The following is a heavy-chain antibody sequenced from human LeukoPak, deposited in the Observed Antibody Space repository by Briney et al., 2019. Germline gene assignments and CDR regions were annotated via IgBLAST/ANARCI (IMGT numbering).Heavy chain of an antibody. V-gene: IGHV3-74*01. Sequence: GGSLRLSCAASGFTFSSYWMHWVRQAPGKGLAWVSLITGNGNSTIYADSVKGRFTISRDNAKNTLYLQMNSLRPEDTAVYYCVSSGGSVWGQGTLVIVSS. J-gene: IGHJ4*02. CDR1: GFTFSSYW. D-gene: IGHD2-15*01. CDR3: VSSGGSV. CDR2: ITGNGNST.